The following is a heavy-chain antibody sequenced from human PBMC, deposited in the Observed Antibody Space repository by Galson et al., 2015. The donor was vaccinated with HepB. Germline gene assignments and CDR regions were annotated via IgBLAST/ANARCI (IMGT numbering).Heavy chain of an antibody. CDR2: ISVDGDRT. V-gene: IGHV3-23*01. CDR1: GFTFSSYA. J-gene: IGHJ6*02. CDR3: ARGGSSPLEFYYGMDV. D-gene: IGHD6-6*01. Sequence: SLRLSCAVSGFTFSSYAMSRVRQAPGKGLDWVSGISVDGDRTDYADSVKGRFTISRDCSKDTLCLQMDSLRAEDTALYYCARGGSSPLEFYYGMDVCGQGTTVIVSS.